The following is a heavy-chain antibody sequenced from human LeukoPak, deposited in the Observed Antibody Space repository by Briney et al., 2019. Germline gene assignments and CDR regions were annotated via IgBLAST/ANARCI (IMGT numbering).Heavy chain of an antibody. CDR2: ISYDGSNK. V-gene: IGHV3-30*14. Sequence: PGGSLRLSCAASGFTFSSYAMHWVRQAPGKGLEWVAVISYDGSNKYYADSVKGRFTISRDNSKNTLYLQMNSLRAEDTAVYYCARFGQQYVGYGMDVWGQGTTVTVSS. CDR3: ARFGQQYVGYGMDV. J-gene: IGHJ6*02. CDR1: GFTFSSYA. D-gene: IGHD3-10*01.